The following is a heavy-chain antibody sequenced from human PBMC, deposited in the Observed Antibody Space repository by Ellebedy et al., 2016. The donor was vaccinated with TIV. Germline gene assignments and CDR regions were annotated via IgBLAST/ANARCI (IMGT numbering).Heavy chain of an antibody. CDR2: ITSTSSSI. Sequence: GGSLRLXXAASGFAFSTYSMNWVRQAPGKGLEWVSSITSTSSSIYYGDSVKGRFTISRDNAKNSLFLQMNSLRAEDAAVYYCARAAPGSGFDYFYYMDVWGKGTTVTVSS. J-gene: IGHJ6*03. CDR1: GFAFSTYS. CDR3: ARAAPGSGFDYFYYMDV. V-gene: IGHV3-21*06. D-gene: IGHD6-13*01.